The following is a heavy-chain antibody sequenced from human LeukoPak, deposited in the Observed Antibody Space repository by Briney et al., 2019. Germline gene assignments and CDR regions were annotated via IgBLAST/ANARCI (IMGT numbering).Heavy chain of an antibody. Sequence: SETLSLTCTVSGGSISSYYWSWIRQPPGKGLEWIGYIYYSGSTNCNPSLKSRVTISVDTSKNQSSLKLSSVTAADTAVYYCARQNLDCSGGSCYGKYYFDYWGQGTLVTVSS. J-gene: IGHJ4*02. CDR3: ARQNLDCSGGSCYGKYYFDY. V-gene: IGHV4-59*08. D-gene: IGHD2-15*01. CDR1: GGSISSYY. CDR2: IYYSGST.